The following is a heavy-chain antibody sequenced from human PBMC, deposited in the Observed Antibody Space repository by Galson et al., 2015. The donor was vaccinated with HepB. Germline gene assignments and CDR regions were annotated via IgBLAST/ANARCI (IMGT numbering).Heavy chain of an antibody. CDR2: IIPILGIA. CDR3: ARAGRRYSSSWYPYFDY. D-gene: IGHD6-13*01. Sequence: SVQVSCKASAGTFSSYTISWVRQAPGQGLEWMGRIIPILGIANYAQKFQGRVTITADKSTSTAYMELSSLSSEDTAVYYCARAGRRYSSSWYPYFDYWGQGTLVTVSS. J-gene: IGHJ4*02. CDR1: AGTFSSYT. V-gene: IGHV1-69*02.